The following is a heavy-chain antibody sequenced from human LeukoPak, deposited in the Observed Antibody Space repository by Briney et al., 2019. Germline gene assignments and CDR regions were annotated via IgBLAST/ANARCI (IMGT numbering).Heavy chain of an antibody. Sequence: GGSLRLSCAASGFTFSSYGMSWVRQAPGKGLEWVSAISGSGGSTYYADSVKGRFTISRDNSKNTLYLQMNSLRAEDTAVYYCAKEGDSGSYYYYYMDVWGKGTTVTISS. CDR1: GFTFSSYG. V-gene: IGHV3-23*01. CDR2: ISGSGGST. J-gene: IGHJ6*03. CDR3: AKEGDSGSYYYYYMDV. D-gene: IGHD1-26*01.